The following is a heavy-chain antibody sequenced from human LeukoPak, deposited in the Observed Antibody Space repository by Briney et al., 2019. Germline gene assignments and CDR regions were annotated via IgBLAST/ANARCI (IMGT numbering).Heavy chain of an antibody. D-gene: IGHD3-10*01. CDR3: ARDPFARYGSGSYRERGASDS. J-gene: IGHJ4*02. V-gene: IGHV4-38-2*02. Sequence: SETLSLTCTVSGYSISSGYYWGWIRQPPGKGLEWIGSIYHSGSTYYNPSLKSRVTISVDTSKSQFSLKLSSVTAADTTVYYCARDPFARYGSGSYRERGASDSWGQGTLVTVSS. CDR1: GYSISSGYY. CDR2: IYHSGST.